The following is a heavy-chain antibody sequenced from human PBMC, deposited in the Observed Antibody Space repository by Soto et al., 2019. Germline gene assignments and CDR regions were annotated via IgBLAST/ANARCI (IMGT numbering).Heavy chain of an antibody. J-gene: IGHJ6*02. D-gene: IGHD3-9*01. CDR3: AKTPYDILTGYRYGMDV. CDR1: GFTFSSYG. CDR2: ISYDGSNK. Sequence: GGSLRLSCAASGFTFSSYGMHWVRQAPGKGLEWVAVISYDGSNKYYADSVKGRFTISRDNSKNTLYLQMNSLRAEDTAVYYCAKTPYDILTGYRYGMDVWGQGTTVTVSS. V-gene: IGHV3-30*18.